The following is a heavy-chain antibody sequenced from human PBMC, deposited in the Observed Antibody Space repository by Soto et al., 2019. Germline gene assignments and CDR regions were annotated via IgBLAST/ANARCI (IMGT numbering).Heavy chain of an antibody. V-gene: IGHV1-18*01. J-gene: IGHJ4*02. CDR3: AREFYNLGNLDY. CDR2: INVYNGNT. D-gene: IGHD1-20*01. CDR1: GYTFSTYP. Sequence: QVQLVQSGAEVRKPGASVKVSCQASGYTFSTYPITWVRQAPGQGLEWLGWINVYNGNTVYAQKLQGRVTMTTDTSTSTAYMELRSLRSDDTAIYYCAREFYNLGNLDYWGQGTLVTVSS.